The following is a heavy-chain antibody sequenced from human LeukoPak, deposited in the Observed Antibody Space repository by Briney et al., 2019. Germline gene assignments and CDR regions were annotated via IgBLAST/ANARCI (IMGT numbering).Heavy chain of an antibody. J-gene: IGHJ4*02. CDR3: AREDYDSSGYYSGIDY. CDR1: GFTVSSNY. CDR2: IYSGGST. Sequence: GGSLRLSCAASGFTVSSNYMSWVRQAPGKGLEWVSVIYSGGSTYYADSVKGRFTISRDNSKNTLYLQMNSLRAEDTAVYYCAREDYDSSGYYSGIDYWGQGTLVTASS. V-gene: IGHV3-53*01. D-gene: IGHD3-22*01.